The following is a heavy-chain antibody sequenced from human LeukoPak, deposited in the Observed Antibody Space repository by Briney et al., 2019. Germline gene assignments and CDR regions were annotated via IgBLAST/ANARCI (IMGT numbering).Heavy chain of an antibody. V-gene: IGHV3-53*04. D-gene: IGHD3-22*01. CDR3: ARGTYYYDSSGYYSY. Sequence: GGSLRLSCAASGFTVSSNYMSRVRQAPGKGLEWVSVIYSGGSTYYADSVKGRFTISRHNSKNTLYLQMNSLRAEDTAVYYCARGTYYYDSSGYYSYWGQGTLVTVSS. CDR1: GFTVSSNY. J-gene: IGHJ4*02. CDR2: IYSGGST.